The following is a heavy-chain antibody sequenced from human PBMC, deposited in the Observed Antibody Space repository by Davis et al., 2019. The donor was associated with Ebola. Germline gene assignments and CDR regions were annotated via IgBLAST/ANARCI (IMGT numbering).Heavy chain of an antibody. CDR1: GGSFSDYF. J-gene: IGHJ6*02. D-gene: IGHD5-12*01. CDR2: ISPGGIS. V-gene: IGHV4-34*01. CDR3: ARSTWIRDGMDV. Sequence: MPSETLSLTCAVYGGSFSDYFWSWIRQSPGKGLEWIGEISPGGISDYNPSLRSRVTISVDTSKNQFSLKMDSVTAADTAVYYCARSTWIRDGMDVWGQGTTVTVS.